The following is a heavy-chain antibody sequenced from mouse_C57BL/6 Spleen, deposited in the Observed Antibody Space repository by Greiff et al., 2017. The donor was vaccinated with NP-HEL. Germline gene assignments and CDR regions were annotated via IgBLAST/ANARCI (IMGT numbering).Heavy chain of an antibody. V-gene: IGHV1-55*01. D-gene: IGHD2-4*01. CDR2: IYPGSGST. CDR1: GYTFTSYW. Sequence: VQLQQSGAELVKPGASVKMSCKASGYTFTSYWITWVKQRPGQGLEWIGDIYPGSGSTNYNEKFKSKATLTVDTSSSTAYMQLSSLTSEESAVYYCARSDYDYDGFAYWGQGTLVTVSA. CDR3: ARSDYDYDGFAY. J-gene: IGHJ3*01.